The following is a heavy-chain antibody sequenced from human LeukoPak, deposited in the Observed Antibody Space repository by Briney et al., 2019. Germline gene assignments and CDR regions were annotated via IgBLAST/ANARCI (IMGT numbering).Heavy chain of an antibody. D-gene: IGHD3-22*01. CDR3: ARARNNYDSSGYSALDY. J-gene: IGHJ4*02. CDR2: INSDGSST. CDR1: GFTFSSYW. V-gene: IGHV3-74*01. Sequence: GGSLRLSCAASGFTFSSYWMHWVRQAPGKGLVWVSRINSDGSSTNYADSVKGRFTISRDNAKNMLYLQMNSLRAEDAAVYFYARARNNYDSSGYSALDYWGQGTLVTVSS.